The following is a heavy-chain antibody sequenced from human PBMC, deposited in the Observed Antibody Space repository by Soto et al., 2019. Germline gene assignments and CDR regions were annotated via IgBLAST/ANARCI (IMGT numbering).Heavy chain of an antibody. CDR1: GFAFGDYW. V-gene: IGHV3-74*01. D-gene: IGHD5-12*01. Sequence: GSLRLSCAASGFAFGDYWMHWVRQAPGKGLVWVSRLNGDGSSAAYADSVKGRFTISRDNAKNTLSLQMNNLRGEDTAVYFCARDSNRVATMGFWGQGTLVTVSS. CDR3: ARDSNRVATMGF. CDR2: LNGDGSSA. J-gene: IGHJ4*02.